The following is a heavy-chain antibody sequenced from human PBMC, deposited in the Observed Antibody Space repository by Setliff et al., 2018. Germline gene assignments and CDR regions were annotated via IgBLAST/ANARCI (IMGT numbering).Heavy chain of an antibody. V-gene: IGHV4-59*01. Sequence: PSETLSLTCSVSGDSMSFSYWSWIGQPPGKGLEWIGYIYYSGSTDSHPSLKSRVSISIDTSKNQFSLNVRSVTAADTAIYYCAKGRGEMDSWGQGILVTVSS. CDR1: GDSMSFSY. CDR2: IYYSGST. CDR3: AKGRGEMDS. D-gene: IGHD3-10*01. J-gene: IGHJ4*02.